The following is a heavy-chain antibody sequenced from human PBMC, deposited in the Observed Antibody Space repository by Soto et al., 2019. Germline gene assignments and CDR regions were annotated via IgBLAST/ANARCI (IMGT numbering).Heavy chain of an antibody. CDR1: GFTFSNYY. CDR2: ISSTGRTI. CDR3: ARSYSSGWEFDY. D-gene: IGHD6-19*01. J-gene: IGHJ4*02. V-gene: IGHV3-11*01. Sequence: GGSLRLSCGASGFTFSNYYMSWIRQAPGTGLEWVSYISSTGRTIYYADSVKGRFTVSRDNAQNSLSLKLNSLRVEDTAVYYCARSYSSGWEFDYWGQGTQVTVSS.